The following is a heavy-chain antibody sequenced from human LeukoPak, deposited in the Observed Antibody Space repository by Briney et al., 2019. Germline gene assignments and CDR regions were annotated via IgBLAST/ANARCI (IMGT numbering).Heavy chain of an antibody. J-gene: IGHJ4*02. V-gene: IGHV4-39*01. CDR1: GGSISSSTYY. CDR2: IYYSGGT. Sequence: PSETLSLTCTVSGGSISSSTYYWGWIRQPPGKGLEWIGSIYYSGGTYYNPSLKSRVTISVDTSKNQFSLKLSSVTAADTAVYYCATSVDIVARGTVFDYWGQGTLVTVSS. CDR3: ATSVDIVARGTVFDY. D-gene: IGHD5-12*01.